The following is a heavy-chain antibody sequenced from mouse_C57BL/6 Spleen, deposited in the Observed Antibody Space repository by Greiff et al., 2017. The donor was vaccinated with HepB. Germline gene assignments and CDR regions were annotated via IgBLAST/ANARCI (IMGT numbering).Heavy chain of an antibody. D-gene: IGHD2-10*01. CDR2: IDPENGDT. J-gene: IGHJ3*01. V-gene: IGHV14-4*01. CDR1: GFNIKDDY. Sequence: VQLQQSGAELMRPGASVKLSCTASGFNIKDDYMHWVKQRPEQGLEWIGWIDPENGDTEYASKFQGKATITADTSSNTAYLQLSSLTSEDTAVYYCSPYFGAYWGQGTLVTVSA. CDR3: SPYFGAY.